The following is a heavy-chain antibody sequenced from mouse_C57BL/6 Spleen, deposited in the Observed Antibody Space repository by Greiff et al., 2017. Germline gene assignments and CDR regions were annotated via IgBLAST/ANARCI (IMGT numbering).Heavy chain of an antibody. D-gene: IGHD4-1*01. Sequence: QVQLQQSGAELVRPGTSVKVSCKASGYAFTNYLIEWVKQRPGQGLEWIGVINPGSGGTNYNEKFKGKATLTADKSSSTAYMQLSSLTSEDSAVXFCARWKLAPFAYWGQGTLVTVSA. CDR1: GYAFTNYL. V-gene: IGHV1-54*01. CDR3: ARWKLAPFAY. J-gene: IGHJ3*01. CDR2: INPGSGGT.